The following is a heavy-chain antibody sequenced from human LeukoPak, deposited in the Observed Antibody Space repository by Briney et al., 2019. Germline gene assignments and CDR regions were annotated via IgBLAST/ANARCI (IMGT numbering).Heavy chain of an antibody. D-gene: IGHD4-23*01. V-gene: IGHV3-23*01. CDR1: GFTFSRYG. CDR2: ISGSGGST. CDR3: AKDRAYGGNSEVVS. Sequence: GRSLRLSCAASGFTFSRYGMHWVRQAPGKGLEWVSGISGSGGSTYYSDSVKGRFTISRDNAKNTLYLQMNSLRAEDTAVFYCAKDRAYGGNSEVVSWGQGTLVTVSS. J-gene: IGHJ5*02.